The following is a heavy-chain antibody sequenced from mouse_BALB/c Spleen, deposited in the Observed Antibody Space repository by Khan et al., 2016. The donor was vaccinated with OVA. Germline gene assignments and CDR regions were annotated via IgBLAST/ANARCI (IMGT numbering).Heavy chain of an antibody. CDR2: ISSTGST. D-gene: IGHD2-13*01. J-gene: IGHJ4*01. V-gene: IGHV3-2*02. CDR1: GYSITSDFA. Sequence: EVQLQESGPGLVKPSQSLSLTCTVTGYSITSDFAWNWIRQFPGNKLEWMGYISSTGSTSYSPSLKSRISITRDTSKNQFFPHLNSVTTEDTATYYCARSLYYSDSYAMDYWGQGTSVTVSS. CDR3: ARSLYYSDSYAMDY.